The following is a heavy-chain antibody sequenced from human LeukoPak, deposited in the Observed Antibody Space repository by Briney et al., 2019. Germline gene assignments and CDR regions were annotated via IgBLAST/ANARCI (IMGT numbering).Heavy chain of an antibody. CDR3: ATRWGREMATSTIDY. D-gene: IGHD5-24*01. V-gene: IGHV3-23*01. J-gene: IGHJ4*02. Sequence: GGSLRLSCAASGFTFSSYVMTWVRQAPGKGLEWVSSISDSGGRTFYADSVKGRFAISRDNSKNTLYLQMNSLRAEDTAVYYCATRWGREMATSTIDYWGQGTLVTVSS. CDR1: GFTFSSYV. CDR2: ISDSGGRT.